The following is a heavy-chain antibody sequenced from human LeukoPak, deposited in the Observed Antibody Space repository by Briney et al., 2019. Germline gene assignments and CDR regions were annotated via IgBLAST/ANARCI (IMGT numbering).Heavy chain of an antibody. CDR1: GGSISSYY. Sequence: SETLSLTCTVSGGSISSYYWSWIRQPAGKGLEWIGRIYTSGSTNYNPSLKSRVTMSVDTSKNQFSLKLSSVTAADTAVYYCARDLETMVRGVIGYYYYYYMDVWGKGTTVTISS. D-gene: IGHD3-10*01. J-gene: IGHJ6*03. V-gene: IGHV4-4*07. CDR2: IYTSGST. CDR3: ARDLETMVRGVIGYYYYYYMDV.